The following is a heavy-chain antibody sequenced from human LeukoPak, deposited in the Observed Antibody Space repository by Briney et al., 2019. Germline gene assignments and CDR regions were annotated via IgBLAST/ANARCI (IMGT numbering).Heavy chain of an antibody. D-gene: IGHD1-26*01. CDR2: IYPGDSET. Sequence: GESLKISCKVSGYSFTSYCIGWVRQMPGKGLEWMGIIYPGDSETRYSPSFQGQVTISADKSISTAYLQWSSLKASDTAMYYCARPGMEGATTDAFDIWGQGTMVTVSS. J-gene: IGHJ3*02. CDR3: ARPGMEGATTDAFDI. CDR1: GYSFTSYC. V-gene: IGHV5-51*01.